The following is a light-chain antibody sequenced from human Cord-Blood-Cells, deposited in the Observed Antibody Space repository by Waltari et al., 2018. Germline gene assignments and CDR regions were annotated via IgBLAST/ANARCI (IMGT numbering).Light chain of an antibody. CDR2: DDS. Sequence: DIQMTQSPSTLSASVGDRVTITCRASQSISSWLAWYQQKPGKAPKLLIYDDSSLESGVPSRFSVSGSGTEFTLTISSLQPDDFATYYCQQYNSYSPYTFGQGTKLEIK. V-gene: IGKV1-5*01. CDR3: QQYNSYSPYT. CDR1: QSISSW. J-gene: IGKJ2*01.